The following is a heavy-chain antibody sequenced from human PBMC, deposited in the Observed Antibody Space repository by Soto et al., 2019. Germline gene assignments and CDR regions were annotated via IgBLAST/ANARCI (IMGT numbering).Heavy chain of an antibody. V-gene: IGHV4-31*03. D-gene: IGHD3-22*01. CDR1: GGSISSGGYY. CDR2: ISYSGST. J-gene: IGHJ5*01. Sequence: SETLSLTCTVSGGSISSGGYYWSWIRQHPGTGLEWIGHISYSGSTYYNTSLKSRVTISVDTSRNQFSLKLSSVTAADTAEYFCVRYYYVTSGYSNWFDSWGQGTLVT. CDR3: VRYYYVTSGYSNWFDS.